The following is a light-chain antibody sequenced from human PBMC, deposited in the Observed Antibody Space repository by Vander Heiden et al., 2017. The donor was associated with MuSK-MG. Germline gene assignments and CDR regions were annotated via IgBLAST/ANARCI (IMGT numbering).Light chain of an antibody. CDR3: QQDTTSIWS. CDR1: QSMCTW. CDR2: DAP. Sequence: DIQMSQSPSTLSASVGDRVTIPCRASQSMCTWWAWYRQKPGKAPKLLIYDAPGLESGVPSRFPRTPSGTEFTLTISSLQPDHFATYYCQQDTTSIWSFGP. V-gene: IGKV1-5*01. J-gene: IGKJ3*01.